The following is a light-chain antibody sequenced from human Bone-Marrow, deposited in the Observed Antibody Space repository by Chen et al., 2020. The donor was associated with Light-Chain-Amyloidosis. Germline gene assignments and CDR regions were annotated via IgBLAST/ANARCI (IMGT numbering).Light chain of an antibody. CDR2: AAS. CDR3: QQRSNGPLIT. Sequence: EIVLTQSPATLSLSPGERATLSCRASRSVSSYLAWYQQKPDQAPRLLIYAASNRATGIPARFSGSGSGTAFTLTISSLEPEDVAVYYCQQRSNGPLITFGQGTRLEIK. J-gene: IGKJ5*01. CDR1: RSVSSY. V-gene: IGKV3-11*01.